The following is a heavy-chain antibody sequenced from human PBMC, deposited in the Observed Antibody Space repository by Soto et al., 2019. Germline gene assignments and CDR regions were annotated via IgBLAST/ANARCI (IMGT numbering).Heavy chain of an antibody. CDR3: ARDRDARTHLEWLFGWFDP. J-gene: IGHJ5*02. Sequence: QVQLVQSGAEVKKPGASVKVSCKASGYTFTSYGSSWVRQAPGHGLEWMGWISAYNGNTNYAQKHQGRVTMTTDTSTSTAYMELRSMRSDDTAVYYCARDRDARTHLEWLFGWFDPWGQGTLVTVSS. V-gene: IGHV1-18*01. CDR2: ISAYNGNT. CDR1: GYTFTSYG. D-gene: IGHD3-3*01.